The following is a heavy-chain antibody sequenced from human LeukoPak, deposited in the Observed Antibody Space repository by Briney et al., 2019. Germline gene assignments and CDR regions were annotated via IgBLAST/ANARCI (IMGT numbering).Heavy chain of an antibody. D-gene: IGHD3-22*01. CDR2: INSDGSST. V-gene: IGHV3-74*01. Sequence: GGSLRPSCAASGFTFSSYWMHWVRQAPGKGLVWVSRINSDGSSTSYADSVKGRFTISRDNAKNTLYLQMNRLRAEDTAVYYSAREHGDYYSSGSVGLTFYYYGMDVWGQGTTVTVSS. J-gene: IGHJ6*02. CDR1: GFTFSSYW. CDR3: AREHGDYYSSGSVGLTFYYYGMDV.